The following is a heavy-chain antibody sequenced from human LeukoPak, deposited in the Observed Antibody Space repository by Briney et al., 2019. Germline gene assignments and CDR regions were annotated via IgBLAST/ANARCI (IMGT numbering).Heavy chain of an antibody. J-gene: IGHJ4*02. CDR3: AKDIGSYYDY. D-gene: IGHD3-10*01. V-gene: IGHV3-30*02. Sequence: GGSLRLSCAASGFTFSSYWMSWVREAPGKGLEWVTFIQYDGSKKYYADSVKGRFTISRDNSKNTLYLEMNSLRAEDTAVYYCAKDIGSYYDYWGQGILVTVSS. CDR2: IQYDGSKK. CDR1: GFTFSSYW.